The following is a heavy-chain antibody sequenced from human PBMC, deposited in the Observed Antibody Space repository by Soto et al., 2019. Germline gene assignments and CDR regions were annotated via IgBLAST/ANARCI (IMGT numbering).Heavy chain of an antibody. D-gene: IGHD5-18*01. V-gene: IGHV4-30-4*01. CDR2: IYYSGTT. CDR3: ARALIQLWPHYYYGMDV. Sequence: QVQLQESGPGLVKPSQTLSLTCTVSGGSISSGDYYWSWIRQPPGKGLEWIGYIYYSGTTYYNPSLKSRVTLSVDTSDNQFSLKLRAVTAADPAVYFCARALIQLWPHYYYGMDVWGQGTTVTVSS. J-gene: IGHJ6*02. CDR1: GGSISSGDYY.